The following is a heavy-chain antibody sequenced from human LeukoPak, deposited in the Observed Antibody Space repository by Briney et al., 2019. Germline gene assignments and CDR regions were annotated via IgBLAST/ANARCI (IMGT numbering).Heavy chain of an antibody. CDR3: ARGPDLAAAGNFDY. J-gene: IGHJ4*02. CDR1: GGSISSYY. Sequence: PSETLSFTGTVSGGSISSYYWSWIRQPPGKGLEWIGYIHYSGSTNYNPSLKSRVTISVDTSKNQFSLKLSSVTAADTAVYYCARGPDLAAAGNFDYWGQGTLVTVSS. D-gene: IGHD6-13*01. V-gene: IGHV4-59*01. CDR2: IHYSGST.